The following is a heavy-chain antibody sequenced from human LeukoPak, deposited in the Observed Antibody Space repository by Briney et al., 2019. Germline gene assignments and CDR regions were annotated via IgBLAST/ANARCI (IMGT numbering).Heavy chain of an antibody. D-gene: IGHD5-18*01. CDR1: GGSISSHY. CDR2: IYYSGST. J-gene: IGHJ4*02. Sequence: SETLSLTCTVSGGSISSHYWSWIPQPPGKGLEWIGYIYYSGSTNYNPSLKSRVTISVDTSKNQFSLKLSSVTAADTAVYYCASSGYSYGSYYFDYWGQGTLVTVSS. CDR3: ASSGYSYGSYYFDY. V-gene: IGHV4-59*11.